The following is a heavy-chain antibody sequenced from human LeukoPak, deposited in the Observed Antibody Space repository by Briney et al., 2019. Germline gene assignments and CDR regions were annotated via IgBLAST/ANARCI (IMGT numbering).Heavy chain of an antibody. CDR1: GFTFDDYA. D-gene: IGHD3-22*01. J-gene: IGHJ4*02. Sequence: GGSLRLSCAASGFTFDDYAMHWVRQAPGKGLEWVSGISWNSGNMAYADSVKGRFTISRDKAKKSLYLQMNSLRAEDTALYYCAKDINTYYYDNTEGYFDYWGQGTLVTVSS. CDR2: ISWNSGNM. CDR3: AKDINTYYYDNTEGYFDY. V-gene: IGHV3-9*01.